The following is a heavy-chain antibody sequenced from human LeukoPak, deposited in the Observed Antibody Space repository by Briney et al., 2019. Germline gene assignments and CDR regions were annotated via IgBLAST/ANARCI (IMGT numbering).Heavy chain of an antibody. CDR1: GYPFTSYY. J-gene: IGHJ1*01. D-gene: IGHD6-13*01. CDR3: ARGTGIAAAVTSLFQY. V-gene: IGHV1-46*01. Sequence: GASVKVSFKASGYPFTSYYMHWVRQAPGQGLEWMGVINPSGGTSSYAQKFQGRVTMTRDTSTSTVYMELSSLRSEDTAVHYCARGTGIAAAVTSLFQYWGQGTLVTVSS. CDR2: INPSGGTS.